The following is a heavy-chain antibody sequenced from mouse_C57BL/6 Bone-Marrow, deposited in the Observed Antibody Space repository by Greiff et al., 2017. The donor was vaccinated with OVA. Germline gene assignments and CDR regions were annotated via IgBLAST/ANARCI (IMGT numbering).Heavy chain of an antibody. CDR1: GYAFSSSW. Sequence: QVQLQQSGPELVKPGASVKISCKASGYAFSSSWMNWVKQRPGKGLEWIGRIYPGDGDTNYNGKFKGKATLTADKSSSTAYMQLSSLTSEDSAVYFCARSLYGYDEGWSFAYWGQGTLVTVSA. D-gene: IGHD2-2*01. CDR3: ARSLYGYDEGWSFAY. CDR2: IYPGDGDT. J-gene: IGHJ3*01. V-gene: IGHV1-82*01.